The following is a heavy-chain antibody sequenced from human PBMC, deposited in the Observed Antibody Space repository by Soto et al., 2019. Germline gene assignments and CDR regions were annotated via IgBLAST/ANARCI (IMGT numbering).Heavy chain of an antibody. CDR2: IIPILGIA. J-gene: IGHJ6*02. Sequence: KVSCKASGGTFSSYTISWVRQAPGQGLEWMGRIIPILGIANYAQKFQGRVTITADKSTSTAYMELSSLRSEDTAVYYCARGGRMGGGVTYYGMDVWGQGTTVTVSS. D-gene: IGHD2-8*02. CDR1: GGTFSSYT. CDR3: ARGGRMGGGVTYYGMDV. V-gene: IGHV1-69*02.